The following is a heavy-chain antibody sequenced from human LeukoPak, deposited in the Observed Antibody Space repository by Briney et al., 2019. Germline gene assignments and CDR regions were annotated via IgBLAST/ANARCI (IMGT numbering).Heavy chain of an antibody. CDR2: INHSGST. J-gene: IGHJ3*02. D-gene: IGHD3-9*01. V-gene: IGHV4-38-2*02. CDR1: GYSISTGYY. Sequence: SETLSLTCTVSGYSISTGYYWDWIRQPPGKGLEWIGEINHSGSTNYNPSLKSRVTISVDTSKNQFSLKLSSVTAADTAVYYCARSRSRLRYFDWVRSNAFDIWGQGTMVTVSS. CDR3: ARSRSRLRYFDWVRSNAFDI.